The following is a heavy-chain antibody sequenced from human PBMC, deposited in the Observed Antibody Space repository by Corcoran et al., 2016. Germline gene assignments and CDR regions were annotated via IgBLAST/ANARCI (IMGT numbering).Heavy chain of an antibody. V-gene: IGHV1-2*02. CDR1: GYTFTGYY. J-gene: IGHJ6*02. CDR3: ARALPYDFWSGYPHSYYYYYGMDV. Sequence: QVQLVQSGAEVKKPGASVKVSCKASGYTFTGYYMHWVRQAPGQGLEWMGWINPNSGGTNYAQKFQGRVTMTRDPSISTAYMELSRLRSDDTAVYYCARALPYDFWSGYPHSYYYYYGMDVWGQGTTVTVSS. D-gene: IGHD3-3*01. CDR2: INPNSGGT.